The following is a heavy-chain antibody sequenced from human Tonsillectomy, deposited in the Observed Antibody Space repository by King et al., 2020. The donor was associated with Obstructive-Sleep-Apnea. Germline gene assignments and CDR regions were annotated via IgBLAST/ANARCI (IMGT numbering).Heavy chain of an antibody. CDR2: IYYSGAT. Sequence: QLQESGPGLVKPSETLSLTCTVSGGSISRYYWSWIRQPPGKALEWIGYIYYSGATNYNPSLKSRVTMSVDTSKNQFFLKLSSVTAADTAVYYCARDGYGDYFDYWGQGTLVTVSS. CDR1: GGSISRYY. D-gene: IGHD4-17*01. CDR3: ARDGYGDYFDY. J-gene: IGHJ4*02. V-gene: IGHV4-59*12.